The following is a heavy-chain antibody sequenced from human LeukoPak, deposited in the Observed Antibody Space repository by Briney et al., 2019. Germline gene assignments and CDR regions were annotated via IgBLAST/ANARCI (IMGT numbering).Heavy chain of an antibody. CDR2: IYSGGST. Sequence: GGSLRLSCAASGFTVNSNYMTWVRQAPGKGLEWVSVIYSGGSTYYADSVKGRFTISRDNSKNTLYLQMNSLGADDTAVYYCASSGLVGARTFDYWGQEPWSPSPQ. V-gene: IGHV3-53*01. CDR3: ASSGLVGARTFDY. CDR1: GFTVNSNY. D-gene: IGHD1-26*01. J-gene: IGHJ4*01.